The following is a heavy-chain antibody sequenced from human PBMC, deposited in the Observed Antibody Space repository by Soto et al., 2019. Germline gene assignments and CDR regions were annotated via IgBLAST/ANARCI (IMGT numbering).Heavy chain of an antibody. J-gene: IGHJ4*02. CDR1: GGTFSSYT. V-gene: IGHV1-69*08. CDR2: IIPILGIA. CDR3: ATDPESPPAGY. Sequence: QVQLVQSGAEVKKPGSSVKVSCKASGGTFSSYTISWVRQAPGQGLEWMGRIIPILGIANYAQKFQGRVTITADKSTSTAYMELSSLRSEDTAVYYCATDPESPPAGYWGQGTLVTVSS.